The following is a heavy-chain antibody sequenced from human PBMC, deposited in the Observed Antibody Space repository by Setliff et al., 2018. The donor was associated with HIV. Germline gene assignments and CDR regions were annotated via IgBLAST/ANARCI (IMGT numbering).Heavy chain of an antibody. CDR3: TTELGGSYYGWNY. Sequence: GSLRLSCAASGFTFSNAWMNWVRQAPGKGLEWVGRIKSKTDGGTTDYAAPVKGRFTISRDDSKNTLYLQMNSLKTEDTAVYYCTTELGGSYYGWNYWGQGTLVTVSS. D-gene: IGHD1-26*01. CDR2: IKSKTDGGTT. J-gene: IGHJ4*02. V-gene: IGHV3-15*07. CDR1: GFTFSNAW.